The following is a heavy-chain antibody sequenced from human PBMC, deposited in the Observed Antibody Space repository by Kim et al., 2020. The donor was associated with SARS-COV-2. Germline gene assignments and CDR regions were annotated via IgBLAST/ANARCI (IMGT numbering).Heavy chain of an antibody. V-gene: IGHV3-74*01. CDR2: INSDGSST. J-gene: IGHJ6*02. CDR1: GFTFSNYW. Sequence: GGSLRLSCAASGFTFSNYWMHWVRQAPGKGLVWVSRINSDGSSTTYADSVKGRFTISRHNAKNTLFLQMNSLRAEDAAVYYCARDGNGLGVWGQGTTVTVSS. CDR3: ARDGNGLGV.